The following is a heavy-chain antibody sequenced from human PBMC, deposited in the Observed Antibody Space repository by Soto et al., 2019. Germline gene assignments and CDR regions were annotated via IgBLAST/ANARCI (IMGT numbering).Heavy chain of an antibody. J-gene: IGHJ6*02. CDR1: VFPFRDYA. D-gene: IGHD3-22*01. CDR2: LSYDGSEK. CDR3: ARGQLVNPGYYYGMDI. V-gene: IGHV3-33*01. Sequence: PGGSLRLSCAASVFPFRDYAFHWVRQPPGKGLEWVAVLSYDGSEKYYGDSVKGRFTISRDNAKNMLYLQLSSLRAEDTAVYYCARGQLVNPGYYYGMDIWGQGTTVTVSS.